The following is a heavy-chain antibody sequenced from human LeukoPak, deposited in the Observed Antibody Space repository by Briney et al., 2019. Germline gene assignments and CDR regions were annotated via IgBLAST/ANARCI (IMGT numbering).Heavy chain of an antibody. Sequence: ASVKVSCKASGGTFSSYAISWVRQAPGQGLEWMGGIIPIFGTANYAQKFQGRVTITADETTSTAYMELSSLRSEDTAVYYCARKKKLDRPYYGMDVWGQGTTVTVSS. V-gene: IGHV1-69*13. D-gene: IGHD1-1*01. CDR2: IIPIFGTA. CDR1: GGTFSSYA. J-gene: IGHJ6*02. CDR3: ARKKKLDRPYYGMDV.